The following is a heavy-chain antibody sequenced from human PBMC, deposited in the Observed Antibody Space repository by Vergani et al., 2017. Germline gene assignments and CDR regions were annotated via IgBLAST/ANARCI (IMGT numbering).Heavy chain of an antibody. D-gene: IGHD4-23*01. V-gene: IGHV1-69*13. CDR1: GGPFKNSA. CDR2: IITFFGTT. CDR3: ARDLGRSRVNSHYGMGV. J-gene: IGHJ6*02. Sequence: QVQLVQSGAEVKKPGSSVKVSCKASGGPFKNSAFSWVRQVPGQGLEWMGRIITFFGTTDYAQKFQGRFTIIADEFTKTVDMQLSSLRSEDTAVYYCARDLGRSRVNSHYGMGVWGQGTTVTVSS.